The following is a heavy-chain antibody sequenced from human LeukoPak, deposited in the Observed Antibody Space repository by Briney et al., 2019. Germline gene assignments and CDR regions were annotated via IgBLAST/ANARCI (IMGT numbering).Heavy chain of an antibody. CDR2: ISDDGSKI. CDR3: AGGGGSYFDS. J-gene: IGHJ4*02. D-gene: IGHD3-16*01. Sequence: GGSLRLSCAASRFTFSSFGMHWVRQAPGQGLEWVAVISDDGSKIYYADSVKGRFTISRDNSKNTLYLQMNSLRPEDTAVYYCAGGGGSYFDSWGQGTLVTVSS. CDR1: RFTFSSFG. V-gene: IGHV3-30*03.